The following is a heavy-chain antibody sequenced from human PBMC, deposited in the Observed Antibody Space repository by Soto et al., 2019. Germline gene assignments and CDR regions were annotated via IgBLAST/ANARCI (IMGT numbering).Heavy chain of an antibody. Sequence: SETLSLTCTVSGGSMRRISYYWGWIRQTPGTGLKLIASVSYSGMPYYRHSLKGRVAISLDRSQNQFSLRLHSMTAADTALYYCATYSYLLHTSGYHHXWGQALQVTVS. D-gene: IGHD6-19*01. V-gene: IGHV4-39*01. CDR1: GGSMRRISYY. J-gene: IGHJ4*02. CDR2: VSYSGMP. CDR3: ATYSYLLHTSGYHHX.